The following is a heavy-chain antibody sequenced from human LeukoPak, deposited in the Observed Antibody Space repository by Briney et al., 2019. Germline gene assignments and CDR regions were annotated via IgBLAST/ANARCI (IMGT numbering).Heavy chain of an antibody. CDR1: GYTFTGYY. CDR3: ARDWYSSSSSAFDY. D-gene: IGHD6-6*01. CDR2: INPNSGGT. Sequence: GASVKVSCKASGYTFTGYYMHWVRQAPGQGLEWMGWINPNSGGTNYAQKFQGRVTMTRDTSISTAYMELSRLRSDDTAVYYCARDWYSSSSSAFDYWGQGTLVTVSS. J-gene: IGHJ4*02. V-gene: IGHV1-2*02.